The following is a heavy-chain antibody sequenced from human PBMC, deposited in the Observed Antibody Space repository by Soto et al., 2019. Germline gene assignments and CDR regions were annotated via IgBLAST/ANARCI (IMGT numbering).Heavy chain of an antibody. CDR3: AKEMTAGGKGWFDP. Sequence: GVPMRLSWSVSEVSISSYSMSRVRQDPGKGLEWVSAISASGGTYYADSVKGRSTISRDNSKNTLYLQINSLRAEDTALYYCAKEMTAGGKGWFDPWGQGTLVTVSS. J-gene: IGHJ5*02. D-gene: IGHD6-13*01. V-gene: IGHV3-23*01. CDR1: EVSISSYS. CDR2: ISASGGT.